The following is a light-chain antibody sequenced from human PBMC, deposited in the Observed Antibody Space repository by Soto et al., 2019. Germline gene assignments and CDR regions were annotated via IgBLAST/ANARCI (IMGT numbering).Light chain of an antibody. Sequence: QSVLTQPPSASGTPGQRVTISCSGGSSNIGTNYAYWYQQLPGTAPKLLIYRNNLRPSGVPDRFSASKSGTSASLAISGLRSEDEADYFCAGWDDSLHGLLFGAGTKLTVL. V-gene: IGLV1-47*01. CDR3: AGWDDSLHGLL. J-gene: IGLJ1*01. CDR2: RNN. CDR1: SSNIGTNY.